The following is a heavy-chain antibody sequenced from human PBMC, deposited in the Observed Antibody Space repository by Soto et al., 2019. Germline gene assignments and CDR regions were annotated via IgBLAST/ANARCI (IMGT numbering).Heavy chain of an antibody. J-gene: IGHJ6*02. CDR2: ISYDGSNT. CDR1: GFSISDYG. D-gene: IGHD1-26*01. Sequence: ESVGGVVQPGWSLRLSCAASGFSISDYGMEWVRQAPGKGLEWVALISYDGSNTYYADSVKGRFTISRDNSKDTLFLQMTGLRREDTAVYYCAKGAGDRLSLGMDVWGQGTTVTVSS. CDR3: AKGAGDRLSLGMDV. V-gene: IGHV3-30*18.